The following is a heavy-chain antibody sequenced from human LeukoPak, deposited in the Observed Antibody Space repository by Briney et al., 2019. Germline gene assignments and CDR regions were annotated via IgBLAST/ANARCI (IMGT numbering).Heavy chain of an antibody. CDR1: GGTFSSYA. Sequence: ASVKVSCKASGGTFSSYAISWVRQAPGQRLEWMGWINAGNGNTKYSQKFQGRVTITRDTSASTAYMELSSLRSEDTAVYYCASSGSSWPSSYYGMDVWGQGTTVTVSS. J-gene: IGHJ6*02. CDR3: ASSGSSWPSSYYGMDV. CDR2: INAGNGNT. D-gene: IGHD6-13*01. V-gene: IGHV1-3*01.